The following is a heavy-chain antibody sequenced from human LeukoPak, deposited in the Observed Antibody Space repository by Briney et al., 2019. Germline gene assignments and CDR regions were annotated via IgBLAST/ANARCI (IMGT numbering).Heavy chain of an antibody. V-gene: IGHV3-11*01. Sequence: GGSLRLSCAASGFTFSDYYMSWIRQAPGKGLEWVSYISSSGSTIYYADSVKGRFTISRDNAKNSLYLQMNSLRAEDTAVYYCARGSWISSSRYVHYMDVWGKGTTVTISS. CDR3: ARGSWISSSRYVHYMDV. CDR2: ISSSGSTI. D-gene: IGHD6-13*01. J-gene: IGHJ6*03. CDR1: GFTFSDYY.